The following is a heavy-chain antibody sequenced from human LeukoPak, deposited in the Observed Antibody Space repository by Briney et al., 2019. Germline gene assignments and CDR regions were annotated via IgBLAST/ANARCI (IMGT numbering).Heavy chain of an antibody. CDR1: GFTFSSYG. CDR2: IRYDGSNK. V-gene: IGHV3-30*02. J-gene: IGHJ5*02. Sequence: GGSLRLSCAASGFTFSSYGMHWVRQAPGKGLEWVAFIRYDGSNKYYADSVKGRFTISRDNSKNTLYLQMNSLRAGDTAVYYCARGETHSSGWNNWFDPWGQGTLVTVSS. D-gene: IGHD6-19*01. CDR3: ARGETHSSGWNNWFDP.